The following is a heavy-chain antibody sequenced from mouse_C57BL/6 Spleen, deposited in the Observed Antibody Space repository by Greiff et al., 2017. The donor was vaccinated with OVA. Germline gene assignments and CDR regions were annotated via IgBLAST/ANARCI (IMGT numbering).Heavy chain of an antibody. Sequence: QVQLQQSGAELVKPGASVKMSCKASGYTFTSYRITWVKQRPGQGLEWIGDIYPGSGSTNYNEKFKSKATLTVETSSSTDYMQISSMTSEDSAFYYWAREGLPGTGYFDYWGQGTTLTVSS. D-gene: IGHD4-1*01. J-gene: IGHJ2*01. CDR2: IYPGSGST. CDR1: GYTFTSYR. CDR3: AREGLPGTGYFDY. V-gene: IGHV1-55*01.